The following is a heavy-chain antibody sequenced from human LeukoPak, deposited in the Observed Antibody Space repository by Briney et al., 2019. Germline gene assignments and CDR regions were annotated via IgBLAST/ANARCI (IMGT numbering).Heavy chain of an antibody. CDR2: IRYDGSNK. V-gene: IGHV3-30*02. CDR1: GFTFNSYG. D-gene: IGHD2-2*01. Sequence: GGSLRLSCAASGFTFNSYGMHWVRQAPGKGLEWVAFIRYDGSNKYYADSVQGRFTISRDNSKSTLFLQMNSLRAEDTAVYYCARDLLRGLGYCSSTSCYFTMGYWGQGTLVTVPS. CDR3: ARDLLRGLGYCSSTSCYFTMGY. J-gene: IGHJ4*02.